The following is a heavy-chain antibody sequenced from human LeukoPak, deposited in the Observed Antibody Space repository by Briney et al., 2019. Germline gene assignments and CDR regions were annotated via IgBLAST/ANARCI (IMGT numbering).Heavy chain of an antibody. D-gene: IGHD2-2*01. Sequence: SETLSLTCTVSGGSISSYYWSWIRQPPGKGLEWIGYIYYSGRTDYNPSLKSRVTISVDTPKKQFSLKLSSVAAADTAVYYCARTDCSSTSCPLDYWGQGTWSPSPQ. CDR1: GGSISSYY. V-gene: IGHV4-59*01. J-gene: IGHJ4*02. CDR3: ARTDCSSTSCPLDY. CDR2: IYYSGRT.